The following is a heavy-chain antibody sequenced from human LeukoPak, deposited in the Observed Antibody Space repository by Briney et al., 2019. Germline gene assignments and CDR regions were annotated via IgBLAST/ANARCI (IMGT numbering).Heavy chain of an antibody. D-gene: IGHD2-15*01. Sequence: GESLKISCKASGYSFTNYWIGWVRQMPGEGLEWMGIIFPGDSDTRYSPSFRGQVTISADKSITTAYLQWSSLKASDTAMYYCARHHCSGRSCFSAPFDSWGQGTLVTVSS. V-gene: IGHV5-51*01. CDR1: GYSFTNYW. CDR2: IFPGDSDT. CDR3: ARHHCSGRSCFSAPFDS. J-gene: IGHJ4*02.